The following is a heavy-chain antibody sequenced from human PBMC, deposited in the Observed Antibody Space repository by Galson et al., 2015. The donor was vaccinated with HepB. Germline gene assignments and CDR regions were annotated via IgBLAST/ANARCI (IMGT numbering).Heavy chain of an antibody. D-gene: IGHD6-19*01. J-gene: IGHJ4*02. CDR2: ISSNGDRT. Sequence: SLRLSCAASGLTFSSYAMHWVRQATGKGLEFVSAISSNGDRTYYADSVKGRFTISRGNSKNRLYLQMSSLRTEDTAVYYCVNRGSDWYGYWGQGTLVTVSS. V-gene: IGHV3-64D*06. CDR1: GLTFSSYA. CDR3: VNRGSDWYGY.